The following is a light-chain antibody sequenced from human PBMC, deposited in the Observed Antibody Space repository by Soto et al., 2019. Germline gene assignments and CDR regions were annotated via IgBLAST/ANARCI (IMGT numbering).Light chain of an antibody. Sequence: IQMAQSPSSLSASVGDRVTVTFRASQVIGNPYIGWYQQRVGRPPKRLIYSTSALQSGVPWRFSGSGSGTDFTLTISSLQPDDFATYYCQQYMSYSFGQGTKVDIK. CDR2: STS. CDR3: QQYMSYS. J-gene: IGKJ1*01. V-gene: IGKV1-17*01. CDR1: QVIGNPY.